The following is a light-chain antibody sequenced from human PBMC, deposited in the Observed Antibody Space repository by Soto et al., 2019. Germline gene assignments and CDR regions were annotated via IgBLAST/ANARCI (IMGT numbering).Light chain of an antibody. V-gene: IGKV2-24*01. CDR2: KLS. CDR1: QRLVHTDVKTY. Sequence: DIVLTQTPLSSPVTLGQQASISCTSSQRLVHTDVKTYWSWLQQRTGQPPRLLIYKLSDRLSGVPERVTGSVAGTDFTLKISMVAAEDVGNYYCMQATRFPFTFGGGTKVEIK. CDR3: MQATRFPFT. J-gene: IGKJ4*01.